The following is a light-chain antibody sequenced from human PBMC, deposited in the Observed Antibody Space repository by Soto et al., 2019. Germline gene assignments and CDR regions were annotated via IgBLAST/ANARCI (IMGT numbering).Light chain of an antibody. J-gene: IGKJ5*01. CDR2: DAS. CDR1: QSVGDY. CDR3: QQRSNWPT. Sequence: EILMTQSPDTLSVSPGESATLSCRASQSVGDYLAWYQQKPGQAPRLLIYDASNRAAGVPARFSGSGSGTDFTLTISSLEPEDFAVYYCQQRSNWPTFGQGTRLEIK. V-gene: IGKV3-11*01.